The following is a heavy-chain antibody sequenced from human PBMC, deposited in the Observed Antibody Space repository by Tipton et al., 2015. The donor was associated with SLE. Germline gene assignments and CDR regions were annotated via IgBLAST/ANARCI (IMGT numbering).Heavy chain of an antibody. D-gene: IGHD2-2*01. Sequence: SLRLSCAASGFTFSSYAMSWVRQAPGKGLEWVSAISGSGGSTYYADSVKGRFTISRDSSKNTLYLQLNSLRAEDTAVYYCAKDKGDIVVVPAYYHFPMDVWGQGTTVTVSS. V-gene: IGHV3-23*01. J-gene: IGHJ6*02. CDR1: GFTFSSYA. CDR2: ISGSGGST. CDR3: AKDKGDIVVVPAYYHFPMDV.